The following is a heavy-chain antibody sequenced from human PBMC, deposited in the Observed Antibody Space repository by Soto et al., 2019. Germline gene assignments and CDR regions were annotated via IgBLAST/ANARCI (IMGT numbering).Heavy chain of an antibody. CDR1: GYSFTSYW. V-gene: IGHV5-51*01. D-gene: IGHD6-19*01. CDR3: ARFKPSYSSGYDAFDI. Sequence: SLKISCKGSGYSFTSYWIGWVRQMPGKGLEWMGIIYPGDSDTRYSPSFQGQVTISADKSISTAYLQWSSLKASDTAMYYCARFKPSYSSGYDAFDIWGQGTMVTVSS. CDR2: IYPGDSDT. J-gene: IGHJ3*02.